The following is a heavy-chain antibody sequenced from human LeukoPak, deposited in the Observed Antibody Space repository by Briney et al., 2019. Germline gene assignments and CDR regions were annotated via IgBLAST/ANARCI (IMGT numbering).Heavy chain of an antibody. D-gene: IGHD3-9*01. CDR1: GFTFSSYA. CDR2: ISYDGSNK. CDR3: LGVHVLRYYFPPPTDLFDY. J-gene: IGHJ4*02. Sequence: EPGGSLRLCCAASGFTFSSYAMHWVRQAPGKGLEWVAVISYDGSNKYYADSVKGRFTISRDNSKNTLYLQMNSLRAEDTAVYYCLGVHVLRYYFPPPTDLFDYWGQGTLVTVSS. V-gene: IGHV3-30*04.